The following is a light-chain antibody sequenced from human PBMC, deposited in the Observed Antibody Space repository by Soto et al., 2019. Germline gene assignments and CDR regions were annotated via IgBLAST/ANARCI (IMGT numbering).Light chain of an antibody. V-gene: IGKV3-15*01. CDR3: QQYNKWPRT. CDR2: GAS. J-gene: IGKJ4*01. CDR1: QSVSSN. Sequence: EIVMTQSPATLSVSPGERATVSCRASQSVSSNLAWYQQKPGQAPRLLIYGASTRATGIPARFSGSGSGTEFTLTIGSLQSEDFAVYYCQQYNKWPRTFGGGTKVEIK.